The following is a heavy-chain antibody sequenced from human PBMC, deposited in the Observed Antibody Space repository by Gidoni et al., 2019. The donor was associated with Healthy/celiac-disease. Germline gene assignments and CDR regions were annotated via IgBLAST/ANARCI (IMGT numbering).Heavy chain of an antibody. CDR3: ARGKTYYYGSGSYPPDY. Sequence: EVQLVESGGGLVQPGGSLRLSCAASGFTFSSYSMHWVRQAPGKGLEYVSAISSNGGSTYYANSVKGRFTISRDNSKNTLYLQMGSLRAEDMAVYYCARGKTYYYGSGSYPPDYWGQGTLVTVSS. CDR1: GFTFSSYS. V-gene: IGHV3-64*01. CDR2: ISSNGGST. J-gene: IGHJ4*02. D-gene: IGHD3-10*01.